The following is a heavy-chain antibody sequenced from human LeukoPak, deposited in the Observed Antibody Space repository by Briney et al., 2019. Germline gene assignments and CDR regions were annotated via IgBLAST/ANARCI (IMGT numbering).Heavy chain of an antibody. CDR3: ARGPSFSDSLYYYYYYMDV. CDR1: GYTFTTYG. J-gene: IGHJ6*03. V-gene: IGHV1-18*01. Sequence: ASVKVSRKASGYTFTTYGISWVRQAPGQGLEWMGWISPYNGDRNYAQKLQGRVTMTADTSTSTAYMELRSLRDDDTALYFCARGPSFSDSLYYYYYYMDVWAKGTAVTVSS. CDR2: ISPYNGDR. D-gene: IGHD2-21*02.